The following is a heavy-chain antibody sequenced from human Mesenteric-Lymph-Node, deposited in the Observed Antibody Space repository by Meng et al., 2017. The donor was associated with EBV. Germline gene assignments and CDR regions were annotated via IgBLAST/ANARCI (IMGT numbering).Heavy chain of an antibody. CDR1: GYTFMTYG. D-gene: IGHD3-10*01. V-gene: IGHV1-18*01. CDR2: TSAHNGNP. Sequence: QVQLVKSGARAKKPGASVRVPCKTSGYTFMTYGVTWVRQAPGQGLEWMGWTSAHNGNPTYAQKFQGRVIMTADASTSTAYLELTSLRSGDTAFYYCIRGSGFYYTSGLWGQGTLVTVSS. CDR3: IRGSGFYYTSGL. J-gene: IGHJ1*01.